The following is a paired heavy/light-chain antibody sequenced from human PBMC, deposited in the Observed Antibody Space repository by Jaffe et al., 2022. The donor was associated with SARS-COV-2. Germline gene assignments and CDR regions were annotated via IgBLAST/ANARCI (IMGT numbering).Light chain of an antibody. V-gene: IGKV3-20*01. Sequence: EIVLTQSPGTLSLSPGERATLSCRASQSVSSSYLAWYQQKPGQAPRLLIYGASTRATGIPDRFSGSGSGTDFTLTISGLEPEDFAVFYCQQYGISPYTFGQGTKLEIK. CDR1: QSVSSSY. CDR3: QQYGISPYT. J-gene: IGKJ2*01. CDR2: GAS.
Heavy chain of an antibody. V-gene: IGHV4-34*02. CDR3: AREDTSGRRAFDV. D-gene: IGHD1-26*01. J-gene: IGHJ3*01. Sequence: QVQLQQWGARLLKPSETLSLTCAVYGGSFSGYHWSWVRQSPEKGLEWIGENNHIGRTNYNPSLKSRVTISVDTSKNQFSLKLWSVTAADTAVYYCAREDTSGRRAFDVWGQGTMVTVSS. CDR1: GGSFSGYH. CDR2: NNHIGRT.